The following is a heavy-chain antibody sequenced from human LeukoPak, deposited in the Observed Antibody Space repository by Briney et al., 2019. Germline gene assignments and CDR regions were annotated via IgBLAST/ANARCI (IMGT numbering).Heavy chain of an antibody. J-gene: IGHJ6*02. D-gene: IGHD5-12*01. CDR3: AREYSDYGYYYNMEV. CDR2: ISYDGSNK. V-gene: IGHV3-30-3*01. CDR1: GFTFSSFA. Sequence: GRSLRLSCAASGFTFSSFAIHWVRQAPGKGLEWVALISYDGSNKYYADSVKGRFTISRDNSNNTLYLQMNSLGAEDTAVYYCAREYSDYGYYYNMEVWGQGTTVTVSS.